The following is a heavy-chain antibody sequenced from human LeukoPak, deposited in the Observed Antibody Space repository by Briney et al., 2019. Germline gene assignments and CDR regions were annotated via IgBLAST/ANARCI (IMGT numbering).Heavy chain of an antibody. J-gene: IGHJ4*02. V-gene: IGHV3-74*01. CDR1: GLTVSDFW. CDR3: ATGHSYGYYY. Sequence: GGSLRLSCAVSGLTVSDFWMHWVRQTQGRWLVWVALVKGDVRTTIYADSVKGRCTICRDNATNTLYLQMTSLRANDSGVYYCATGHSYGYYYSGQGVLVTVSS. D-gene: IGHD5-18*01. CDR2: VKGDVRTT.